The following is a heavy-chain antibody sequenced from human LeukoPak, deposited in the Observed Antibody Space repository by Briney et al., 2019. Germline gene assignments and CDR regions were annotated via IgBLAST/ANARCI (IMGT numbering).Heavy chain of an antibody. V-gene: IGHV4-38-2*01. CDR2: IYHSGST. J-gene: IGHJ4*02. D-gene: IGHD2-2*02. Sequence: TSETLSLTCAVSGYSISSGCYWGWIRQPPGKGLEWIGSIYHSGSTYYNPSLKSRVTISVDTSKNQFSLKLSSVTAADTAVYYCARHIGPRDIVVVPAAIPDYWGQGTLVTVSS. CDR1: GYSISSGCY. CDR3: ARHIGPRDIVVVPAAIPDY.